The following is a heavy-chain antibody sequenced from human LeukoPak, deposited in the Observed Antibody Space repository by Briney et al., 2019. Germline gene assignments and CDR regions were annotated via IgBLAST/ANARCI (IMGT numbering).Heavy chain of an antibody. CDR2: IYHSGST. CDR1: GGSISSGGYY. CDR3: ARDLDGDYDYVDY. J-gene: IGHJ4*02. V-gene: IGHV4-30-2*01. Sequence: SETLSLTCTVSGGSISSGGYYWSWIRQPPGKGLEWIGYIYHSGSTYYNPSLKSRVTISVDRSKNQFSLKLSSVTAADTAVYYCARDLDGDYDYVDYWGQGTLVTVSS. D-gene: IGHD4-17*01.